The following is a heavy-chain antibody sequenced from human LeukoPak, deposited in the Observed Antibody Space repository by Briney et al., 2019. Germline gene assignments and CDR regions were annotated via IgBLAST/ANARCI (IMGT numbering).Heavy chain of an antibody. CDR2: IIPIFGTA. V-gene: IGHV1-69*05. J-gene: IGHJ6*03. CDR1: GGTFTSYA. D-gene: IGHD6-6*01. CDR3: ATPYSSSSVAPMDV. Sequence: VASVKVSCKASGGTFTSYAISWVRQAPGQGLEWMGRIIPIFGTANYAQKFQGRVTITTDESTSTAYMELSSLRSEDTAVYYCATPYSSSSVAPMDVWGKGTTVTVSS.